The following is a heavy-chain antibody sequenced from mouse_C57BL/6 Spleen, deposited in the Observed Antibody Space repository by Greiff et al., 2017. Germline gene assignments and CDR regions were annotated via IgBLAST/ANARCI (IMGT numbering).Heavy chain of an antibody. Sequence: VMLVESGPELVKPGASVKISCKASGYAFSSSWMNWVKQRPGKGLEWIGRIYPGDGDTNYNGKFKGKATLTADKSSSTAYMQLSRLTSKDSAVYFCARKIYYYGSRDYAMDYWGQGTSVTVSS. CDR2: IYPGDGDT. CDR3: ARKIYYYGSRDYAMDY. D-gene: IGHD1-1*01. J-gene: IGHJ4*01. CDR1: GYAFSSSW. V-gene: IGHV1-82*01.